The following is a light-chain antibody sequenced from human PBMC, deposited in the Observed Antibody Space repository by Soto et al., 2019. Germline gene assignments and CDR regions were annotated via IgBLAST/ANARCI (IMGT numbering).Light chain of an antibody. CDR3: QQSYSTPA. J-gene: IGKJ3*01. Sequence: DIQMTQSPSSLSASVGDRVTITCRASQTINTYLNWYQQKPGKAPHLLIYATSTLQSGVPSRFSGSGSGTDFTLTIRSLQPEDFATYYCQQSYSTPAFGPGTKVDIK. CDR1: QTINTY. V-gene: IGKV1-39*01. CDR2: ATS.